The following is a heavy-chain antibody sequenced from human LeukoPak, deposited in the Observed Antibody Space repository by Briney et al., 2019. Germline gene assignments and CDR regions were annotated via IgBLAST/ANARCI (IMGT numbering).Heavy chain of an antibody. J-gene: IGHJ4*02. D-gene: IGHD6-19*01. Sequence: SETLSPTCAVYGGSFSGYYWSWIRQPPGKGLEWIGEINHSGSPNYNPSLKSRVTISVDTSKNQFSLKLSSVTAADTAVYYCARAASSGWYVYWGQGTLVTVSS. CDR2: INHSGSP. V-gene: IGHV4-34*01. CDR1: GGSFSGYY. CDR3: ARAASSGWYVY.